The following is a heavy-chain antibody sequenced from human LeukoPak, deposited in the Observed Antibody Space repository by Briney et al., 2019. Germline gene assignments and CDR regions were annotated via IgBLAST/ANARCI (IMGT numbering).Heavy chain of an antibody. J-gene: IGHJ4*02. CDR2: ISSSSNSI. Sequence: GGSLRLSCAASGFTFSSYSMNWARQAPGKGLGWVSYISSSSNSIYYADSVKGRFTISRDNAKNSLYLEMNSLRAEDTAVYYCARATILGGGANFHYWGQGTLVTVSS. CDR1: GFTFSSYS. V-gene: IGHV3-48*04. D-gene: IGHD1-26*01. CDR3: ARATILGGGANFHY.